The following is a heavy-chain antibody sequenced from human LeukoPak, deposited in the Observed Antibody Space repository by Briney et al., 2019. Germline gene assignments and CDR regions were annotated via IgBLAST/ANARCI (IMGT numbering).Heavy chain of an antibody. CDR1: GFTFRSYG. J-gene: IGHJ4*02. Sequence: GRSLRLSCAASGFTFRSYGMHWVRQAPGKGLEWVALIWYDGSNKYYRESVKGRFTGSRDNSKNTLYLQMDSLRAEDTAVYYCARSHPGTTVDAYWGQGTLVTVSS. CDR2: IWYDGSNK. D-gene: IGHD6-19*01. CDR3: ARSHPGTTVDAY. V-gene: IGHV3-33*01.